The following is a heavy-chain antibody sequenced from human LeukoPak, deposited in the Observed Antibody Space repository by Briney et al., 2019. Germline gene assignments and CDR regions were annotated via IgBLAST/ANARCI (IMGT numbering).Heavy chain of an antibody. CDR1: GGSFSSYY. V-gene: IGHV4-4*07. CDR2: IYTSGST. Sequence: SETLSLTCTVSGGSFSSYYWSWIRQPAGQGLEWIGRIYTSGSTNYNPSLQSRVTMSVDTSKNQFSLKLSSVTAADTAVYYCARDKEEELVPDYWGQGTLVTVSS. CDR3: ARDKEEELVPDY. D-gene: IGHD3-9*01. J-gene: IGHJ4*02.